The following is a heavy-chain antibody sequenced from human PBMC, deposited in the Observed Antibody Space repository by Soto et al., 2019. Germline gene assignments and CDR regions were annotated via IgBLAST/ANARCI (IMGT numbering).Heavy chain of an antibody. D-gene: IGHD3-3*01. J-gene: IGHJ3*02. V-gene: IGHV1-18*01. CDR3: AMGWSGYYIGAFDI. CDR1: GYTFTSYG. CDR2: ISAYNGNT. Sequence: ASVKVSCKASGYTFTSYGISWVRQAPGQGLEWMGWISAYNGNTNYAQKLQGRVTMTTDTSTSTAYMELRSLRSDDTAVYYCAMGWSGYYIGAFDIWGQGTMVTVSS.